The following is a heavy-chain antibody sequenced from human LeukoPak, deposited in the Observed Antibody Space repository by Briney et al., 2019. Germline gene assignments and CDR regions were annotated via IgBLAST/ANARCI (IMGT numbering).Heavy chain of an antibody. CDR2: INPTGGDT. V-gene: IGHV1-46*01. J-gene: IGHJ4*02. D-gene: IGHD3-22*01. CDR1: GYTFINYY. CDR3: ARVPGRGYGLYSFYN. Sequence: GASVKVSCKASGYTFINYYLHWVRQAPGQGLEWMGEINPTGGDTIYAQKFQGRVTLTRDMSTSTVYMELSSLRSEDTAVYYCARVPGRGYGLYSFYNWGQGTLVTVSS.